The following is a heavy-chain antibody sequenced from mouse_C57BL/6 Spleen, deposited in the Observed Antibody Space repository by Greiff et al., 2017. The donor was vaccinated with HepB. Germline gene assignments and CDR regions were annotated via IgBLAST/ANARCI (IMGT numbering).Heavy chain of an antibody. V-gene: IGHV5-4*01. CDR3: ARERYGNYFDV. CDR1: GFTFSSYA. J-gene: IGHJ1*03. Sequence: EVKLMESGGGLVKPGGSLKLSCAASGFTFSSYAMSWVRQTPEKRLEWVATISDGGSYTYYPDNVKGRFTISRDNAKNNLYLQMSHLKSEDTAMYYCARERYGNYFDVWGTGTTVTVSS. CDR2: ISDGGSYT. D-gene: IGHD2-10*02.